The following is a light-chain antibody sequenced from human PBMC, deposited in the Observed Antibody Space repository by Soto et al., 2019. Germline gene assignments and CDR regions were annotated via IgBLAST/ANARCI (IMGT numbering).Light chain of an antibody. Sequence: DNHLPQHHTPLPGSVGDRVPITCRASQTISSWLAWYQQKPGKAPKLLIYKASTLKSGVPSRFSGSGSGTEFTLTISSLQPDDFATYYCQQYNSYSGAFGQGTKVDIK. J-gene: IGKJ1*01. CDR1: QTISSW. V-gene: IGKV1-5*03. CDR2: KAS. CDR3: QQYNSYSGA.